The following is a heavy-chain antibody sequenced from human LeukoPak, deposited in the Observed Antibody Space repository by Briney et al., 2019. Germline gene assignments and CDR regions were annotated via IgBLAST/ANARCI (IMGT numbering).Heavy chain of an antibody. CDR3: ATDSYGMLDY. D-gene: IGHD3-9*01. Sequence: ASVTVSCKASGYTFTDYYIHWVRRAPGQGLEWMGWVDPRSGITKCTQKFQGRVTMTSDTSINTVYVDLSGLTFDDTAVYYCATDSYGMLDYWGQGTLVTVSS. J-gene: IGHJ4*02. CDR2: VDPRSGIT. CDR1: GYTFTDYY. V-gene: IGHV1-2*02.